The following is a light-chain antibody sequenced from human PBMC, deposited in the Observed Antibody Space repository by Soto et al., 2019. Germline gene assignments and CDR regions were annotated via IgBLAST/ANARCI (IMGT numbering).Light chain of an antibody. CDR3: SSYAGSNNPYV. J-gene: IGLJ1*01. V-gene: IGLV2-8*01. CDR1: SSDVGGYNF. Sequence: QSVLTQPPSASGSPGQRVTISCTGNSSDVGGYNFVSWYRQHPGKAPKLMIFQVSKRPSGVPDRFSGSKSGNTASLTVSGLQAEDEADYYCSSYAGSNNPYVFGTGTKVTVL. CDR2: QVS.